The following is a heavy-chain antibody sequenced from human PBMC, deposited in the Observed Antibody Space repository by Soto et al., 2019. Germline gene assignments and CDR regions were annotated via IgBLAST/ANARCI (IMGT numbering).Heavy chain of an antibody. CDR3: AKGYSGYDYGC. V-gene: IGHV3-74*01. CDR2: INGDGSGT. J-gene: IGHJ4*02. D-gene: IGHD5-12*01. CDR1: GFTFTTYW. Sequence: PGGSLRLSCEASGFTFTTYWMHWVRQAPGKGLVWVSRINGDGSGTSYADSVKGRFTISRDNGKNTLYLQMNSLRAEDTAVYYCAKGYSGYDYGCWGQGTLVTVSS.